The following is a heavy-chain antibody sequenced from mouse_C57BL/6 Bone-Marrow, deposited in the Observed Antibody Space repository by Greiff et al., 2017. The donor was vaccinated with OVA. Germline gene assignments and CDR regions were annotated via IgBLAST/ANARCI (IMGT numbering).Heavy chain of an antibody. Sequence: EVKLVESGGGLVKPGGSLKLSCAASGFTFSDYGMHWVRQAPEKGLEWVAYISSGSSTIYYADTVKGRVTISRENAKNTLFLQMTSLLSEDTAMYYCARGYYAMDYWGQGTSVTVSS. CDR2: ISSGSSTI. V-gene: IGHV5-17*01. CDR3: ARGYYAMDY. CDR1: GFTFSDYG. J-gene: IGHJ4*01.